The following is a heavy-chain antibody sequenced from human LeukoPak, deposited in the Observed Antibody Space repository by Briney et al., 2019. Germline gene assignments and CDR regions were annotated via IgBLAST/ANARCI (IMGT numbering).Heavy chain of an antibody. CDR2: ISSSGSYI. J-gene: IGHJ6*03. Sequence: GGSLRLSCAASAFTFSSYSMNWVRQAPGKGLEWVSSISSSGSYIYYADSVKGRFTISRDNAKSSLYLQMNSLRAEDTAVYYCAKAYYDSSGYYYYYYMDVWSKGTTVTISS. D-gene: IGHD3-22*01. CDR3: AKAYYDSSGYYYYYYMDV. CDR1: AFTFSSYS. V-gene: IGHV3-21*01.